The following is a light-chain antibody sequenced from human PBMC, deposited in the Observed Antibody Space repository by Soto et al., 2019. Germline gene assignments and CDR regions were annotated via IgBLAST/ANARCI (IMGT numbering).Light chain of an antibody. CDR1: QTVSSN. J-gene: IGKJ5*01. Sequence: IVLTQSPGTLSLYPGERATLSCRASQTVSSNYLAWYQQRPGQAPRLVIYDTSTRATGVPARFSGTGPGTEFTLTISSLQSEDFGVYYCQQYNDWFSITFGQGTRLEIK. V-gene: IGKV3-15*01. CDR2: DTS. CDR3: QQYNDWFSIT.